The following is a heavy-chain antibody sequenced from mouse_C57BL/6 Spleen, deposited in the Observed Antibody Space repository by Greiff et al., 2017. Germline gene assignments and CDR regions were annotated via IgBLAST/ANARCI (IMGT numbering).Heavy chain of an antibody. CDR3: ANYYGSSPYYYAMDD. J-gene: IGHJ4*01. V-gene: IGHV1-82*01. Sequence: QVQLQQSGPELVKPGASVKISCKASGYAFSSSWMNWVKQRPGKGLEWIGRIYPGDGDTNYNGKFKGKATLTADKSSSTAYMQLSSLTSEDSAVYFCANYYGSSPYYYAMDDWGQGTSVTVSS. CDR2: IYPGDGDT. CDR1: GYAFSSSW. D-gene: IGHD1-1*01.